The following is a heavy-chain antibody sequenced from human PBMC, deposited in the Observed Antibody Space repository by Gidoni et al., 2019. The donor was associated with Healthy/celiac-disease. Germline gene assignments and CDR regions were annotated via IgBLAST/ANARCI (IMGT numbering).Heavy chain of an antibody. Sequence: QVQLQQWGAGLLKPSETLSLTCAVSCGSFSGYYWSWSRQPPGKGLEWIGEINHSVSTNYTPSLKSRVTISVDTSKNQFSLKLSSVTAADTAVYYCARGREPPLLPITMIVVGGNFFDYWGQGTLVTVSS. J-gene: IGHJ4*02. CDR2: INHSVST. CDR1: CGSFSGYY. D-gene: IGHD3-22*01. CDR3: ARGREPPLLPITMIVVGGNFFDY. V-gene: IGHV4-34*01.